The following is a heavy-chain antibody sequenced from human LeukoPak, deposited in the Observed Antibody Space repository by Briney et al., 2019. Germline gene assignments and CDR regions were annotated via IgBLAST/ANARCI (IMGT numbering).Heavy chain of an antibody. V-gene: IGHV3-23*01. Sequence: GGSLRLSCAASGFTFSNYAMRWVRQDPGKVLAGVSAVSCSCATTYYADSVKGRFTISRDNSKNTLNLQMSSLRVDATAVYYCARDAGRFPTSPTDSWGQGSLVTVSS. CDR2: VSCSCATT. CDR1: GFTFSNYA. J-gene: IGHJ4*02. D-gene: IGHD2-21*01. CDR3: ARDAGRFPTSPTDS.